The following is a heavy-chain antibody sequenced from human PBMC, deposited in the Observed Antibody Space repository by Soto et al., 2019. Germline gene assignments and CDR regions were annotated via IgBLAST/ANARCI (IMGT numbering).Heavy chain of an antibody. Sequence: GGSLRLSCAASGFTFDDYAMHWVRQAPGKGLAWVSGISWNSGSIGYADSVKGRFTISRDNAKNSLYLQMNSLRAEDTAFYYCAKDMGSGYGYGMDVWGQGTTVTVSS. CDR1: GFTFDDYA. D-gene: IGHD5-12*01. V-gene: IGHV3-9*01. CDR3: AKDMGSGYGYGMDV. J-gene: IGHJ6*02. CDR2: ISWNSGSI.